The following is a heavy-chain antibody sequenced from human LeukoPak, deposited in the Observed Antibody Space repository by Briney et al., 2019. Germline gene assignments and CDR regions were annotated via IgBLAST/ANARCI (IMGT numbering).Heavy chain of an antibody. Sequence: PSETLSLTCTVSGDSISTGSYYWGWIRQPPGKGLEWIGSIYFTGNTYYNPSLRSRVTISVDTSKNQFSLKLNSVTAADTAVYYRARGTVYSSSPSHYYYYMDVWGKGATVTVSS. D-gene: IGHD6-6*01. V-gene: IGHV4-39*07. CDR1: GDSISTGSYY. CDR3: ARGTVYSSSPSHYYYYMDV. CDR2: IYFTGNT. J-gene: IGHJ6*03.